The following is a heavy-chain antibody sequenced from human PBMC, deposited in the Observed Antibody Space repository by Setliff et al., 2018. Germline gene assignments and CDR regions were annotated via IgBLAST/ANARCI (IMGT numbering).Heavy chain of an antibody. CDR2: LFDGGSA. D-gene: IGHD3-22*01. V-gene: IGHV4-38-2*02. Sequence: SETLSLTCAVSGYSISNGFYWGWIRQSPVKGLEWIGSLFDGGSAYYSPSLKSRASISLDASKNQFALKLTSATAAETAVYYCARDPHYDPTYSPPGHAFDFWGQGIMVTVSS. CDR3: ARDPHYDPTYSPPGHAFDF. CDR1: GYSISNGFY. J-gene: IGHJ3*01.